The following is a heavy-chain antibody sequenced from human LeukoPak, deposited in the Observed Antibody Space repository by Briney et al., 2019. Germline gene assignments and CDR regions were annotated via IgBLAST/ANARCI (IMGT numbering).Heavy chain of an antibody. CDR2: IKQDGSEK. D-gene: IGHD6-13*01. Sequence: GSLRLSCAASGFTFSSYWMSWVRQAPGKGLEWVANIKQDGSEKYYVDSVKGRFAISRDNAKNSLYLQMNSLRAEDTAVYYCARRTHAYSEETDQRYYFDYWGQGTLVTVSS. J-gene: IGHJ4*02. CDR3: ARRTHAYSEETDQRYYFDY. CDR1: GFTFSSYW. V-gene: IGHV3-7*03.